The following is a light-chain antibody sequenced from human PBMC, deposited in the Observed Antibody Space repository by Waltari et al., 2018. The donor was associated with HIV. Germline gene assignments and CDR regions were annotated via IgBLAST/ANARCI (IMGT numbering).Light chain of an antibody. Sequence: EIVLTQSPGTLSLSPGEGATLSCRASQNVNTYYLAWYQQKPGQAPRLLIYAANSRATGIPDRFSGSGSGTDFTLTINRLEPEDFAVYYCQQYGSSLTWTFGQGTKVELK. J-gene: IGKJ1*01. CDR3: QQYGSSLTWT. CDR2: AAN. CDR1: QNVNTYY. V-gene: IGKV3-20*01.